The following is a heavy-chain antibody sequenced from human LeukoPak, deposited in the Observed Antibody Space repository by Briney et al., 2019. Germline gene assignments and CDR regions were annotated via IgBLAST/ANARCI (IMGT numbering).Heavy chain of an antibody. Sequence: GGSLRLSCAASGFTFSSYAMSWVRQAPGKGLEWVSVIYSGGSTYYADSVKGRFTISRDNSKNTLYLQMNSLRAEDTAVYYCARDRKAVAGQYYFDYWGQGTLVTVSS. D-gene: IGHD6-19*01. J-gene: IGHJ4*02. CDR3: ARDRKAVAGQYYFDY. CDR2: IYSGGST. V-gene: IGHV3-66*01. CDR1: GFTFSSYA.